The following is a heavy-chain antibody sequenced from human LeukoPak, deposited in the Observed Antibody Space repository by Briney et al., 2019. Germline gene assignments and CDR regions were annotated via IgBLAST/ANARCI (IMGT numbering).Heavy chain of an antibody. CDR2: IYYSGST. V-gene: IGHV4-59*01. J-gene: IGHJ3*02. CDR3: ARVGGKLEPFRFGFDI. Sequence: PSETLSLTCTVSGGSISSYYWSWIRQPPGKGLEWIGYIYYSGSTNYNPSLKSRVTISVDTSKNQFSLKLSSVTAADTAVYYCARVGGKLEPFRFGFDIWGQRTMVTVSS. CDR1: GGSISSYY. D-gene: IGHD1-1*01.